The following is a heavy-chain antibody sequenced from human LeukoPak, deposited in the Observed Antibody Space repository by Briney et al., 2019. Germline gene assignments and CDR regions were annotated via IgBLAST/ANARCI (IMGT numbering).Heavy chain of an antibody. CDR3: ARVIRAAAGKGYFDY. CDR1: GFIFSSYA. V-gene: IGHV3-23*01. D-gene: IGHD6-13*01. CDR2: ISGSGGST. Sequence: GGSLRLSCATSGFIFSSYAMSWVRQAPGKGLEWASAISGSGGSTYHADSVKGRFTISRDSSKSTLYLQMNSLRAEDTAIYYCARVIRAAAGKGYFDYWGQGALVTVSS. J-gene: IGHJ4*02.